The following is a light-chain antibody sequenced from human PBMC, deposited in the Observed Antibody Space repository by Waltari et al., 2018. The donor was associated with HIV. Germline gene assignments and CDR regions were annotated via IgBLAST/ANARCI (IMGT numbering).Light chain of an antibody. J-gene: IGLJ2*01. CDR3: SSYTSSSALYVV. V-gene: IGLV2-14*03. CDR2: DVS. Sequence: QSALTQPASVSGSPGQSIPISCTGTSSDVGGYNYVSWYQQHPGKAPKLMIYDVSNRPSGVSNRFSGSKSGNTASLTISGLQAEDEADYYCSSYTSSSALYVVFGGGTKLTVL. CDR1: SSDVGGYNY.